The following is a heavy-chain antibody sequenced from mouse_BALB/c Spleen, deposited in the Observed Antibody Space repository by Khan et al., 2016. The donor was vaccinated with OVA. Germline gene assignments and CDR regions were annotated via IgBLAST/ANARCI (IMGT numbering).Heavy chain of an antibody. CDR1: GFSLTSYA. CDR2: IWAGGCT. J-gene: IGHJ2*01. V-gene: IGHV2-9*02. CDR3: ARNREPDYFDY. Sequence: QVQLKESGPGLVAPSQSLSITCTVTGFSLTSYAIHWIRQPPGKGLEWLGVIWAGGCTNYNSALMSRLSISKDNSKSQVFLKMNSLQTHDTAIYYCARNREPDYFDYWGQGTTLTVSS.